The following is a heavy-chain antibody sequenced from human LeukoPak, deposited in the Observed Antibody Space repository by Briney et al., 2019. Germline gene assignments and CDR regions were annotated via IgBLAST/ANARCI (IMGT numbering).Heavy chain of an antibody. J-gene: IGHJ3*02. CDR2: INQDAGTT. CDR3: ARDPGWSSFDI. V-gene: IGHV3-7*03. CDR1: GFIFTSYW. D-gene: IGHD2-15*01. Sequence: GGSLRLSCVASGFIFTSYWMSGVRQAPGKDLEFVANINQDAGTTNYVDSVKGRFTISRDNAENSLYLQMSRLRAEDTALYYCARDPGWSSFDIWGQGIMVTVSS.